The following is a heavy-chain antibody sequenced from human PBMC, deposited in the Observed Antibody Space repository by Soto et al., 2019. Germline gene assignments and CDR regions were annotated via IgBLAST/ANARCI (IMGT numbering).Heavy chain of an antibody. CDR3: ARDTTGLFDY. V-gene: IGHV3-9*01. CDR1: GFSFDDFV. Sequence: LRLSCVASGFSFDDFVMNWVRQRPGKGLEWVSSVSWNSGAKLYADSVKGRFTISRDNAKNSLYLQMNSLRAEDTAVYYCARDTTGLFDYWGQGTLVTVSS. D-gene: IGHD4-17*01. CDR2: VSWNSGAK. J-gene: IGHJ4*02.